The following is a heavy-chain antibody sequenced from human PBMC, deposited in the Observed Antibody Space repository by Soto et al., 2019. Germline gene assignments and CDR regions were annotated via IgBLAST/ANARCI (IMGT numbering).Heavy chain of an antibody. CDR1: GYSFTSYW. CDR3: ARQWYCSSTSCYSAFDI. V-gene: IGHV5-10-1*01. J-gene: IGHJ3*02. D-gene: IGHD2-2*02. Sequence: PGDSLKISCKGSGYSFTSYWISWVRQMPGKGLEWMGRIDPSDSYTNYSPSFQGHVTISADKSISTAYLQWSSLKASDTAMYYCARQWYCSSTSCYSAFDIWGQGTMVTVSS. CDR2: IDPSDSYT.